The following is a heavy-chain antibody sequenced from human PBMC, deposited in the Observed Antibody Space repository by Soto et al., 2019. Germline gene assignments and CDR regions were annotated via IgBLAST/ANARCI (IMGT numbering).Heavy chain of an antibody. CDR1: GGTFSSYA. J-gene: IGHJ6*02. Sequence: QVQLVQSGAEVKQPGSSVKVSCKASGGTFSSYAISWVRQAPGQGLEWMGGIIPIFGTANYAQKFQGRVTITADESTSTAYMELSSLRSEDTTVYYCGIYYDSSGYYYGHYYYGMDVWGQGTTVTVSS. CDR3: GIYYDSSGYYYGHYYYGMDV. D-gene: IGHD3-22*01. V-gene: IGHV1-69*01. CDR2: IIPIFGTA.